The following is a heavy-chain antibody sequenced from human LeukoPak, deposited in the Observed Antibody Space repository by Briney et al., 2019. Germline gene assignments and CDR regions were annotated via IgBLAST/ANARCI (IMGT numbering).Heavy chain of an antibody. Sequence: TGGSLRLSCAASRFTFSSYAMHWVRQAPGKGLEWVSVISYDGTIKFYVDSVRGRFTISRDNAKNSLYLQMNSLRAEDTAVYYCAKEGRSLQTYWGQGTLVTVSS. J-gene: IGHJ4*02. D-gene: IGHD5-24*01. V-gene: IGHV3-30-3*01. CDR1: RFTFSSYA. CDR3: AKEGRSLQTY. CDR2: ISYDGTIK.